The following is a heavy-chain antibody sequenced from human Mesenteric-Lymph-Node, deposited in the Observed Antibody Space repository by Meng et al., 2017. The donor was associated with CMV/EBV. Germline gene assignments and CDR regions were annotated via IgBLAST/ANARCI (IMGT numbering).Heavy chain of an antibody. CDR2: VSSDETIK. D-gene: IGHD5/OR15-5a*01. Sequence: GGSLRLSCAASGFTFSPYTMHWVRQAPGKGLESVSFVSSDETIKYYADSVKGRFSVSRDNSKSTLYLQMNSLRAEDTAVYFCTRDAGVCYFDYWGHGTPVTVSS. CDR3: TRDAGVCYFDY. CDR1: GFTFSPYT. J-gene: IGHJ4*01. V-gene: IGHV3-30*01.